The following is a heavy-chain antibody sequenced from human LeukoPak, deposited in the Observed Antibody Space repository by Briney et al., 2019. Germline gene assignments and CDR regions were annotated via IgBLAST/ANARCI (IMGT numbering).Heavy chain of an antibody. D-gene: IGHD3-22*01. V-gene: IGHV4-34*01. CDR2: INHSGST. CDR3: ARGQRLHYDSSGYKALSY. Sequence: SETLSLTCGVYGGSFSGYYWSWIRQPPGKGLEWIGEINHSGSTNYNPSLKSRVTISVDTSKNQFSLKLSSVTAADTAVYYCARGQRLHYDSSGYKALSYWGQGTLVTVSS. CDR1: GGSFSGYY. J-gene: IGHJ4*02.